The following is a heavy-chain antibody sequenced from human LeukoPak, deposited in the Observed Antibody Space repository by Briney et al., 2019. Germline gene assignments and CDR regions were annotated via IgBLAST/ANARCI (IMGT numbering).Heavy chain of an antibody. CDR1: GGSINNYY. D-gene: IGHD5-18*01. CDR2: IYYSGGDM. V-gene: IGHV4-59*08. Sequence: SETLSLTCTVSGGSINNYYWSWIRQPPGKGLEWIGYIYYSGGDMNYNPSLKSPLTLSVDTSKNQISLMLTSMTAAATAVYYCARQPAATAAFDIWAQGTMVTVSS. J-gene: IGHJ3*02. CDR3: ARQPAATAAFDI.